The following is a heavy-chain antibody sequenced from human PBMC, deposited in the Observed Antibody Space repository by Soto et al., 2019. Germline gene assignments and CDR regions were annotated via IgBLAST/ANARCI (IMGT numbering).Heavy chain of an antibody. V-gene: IGHV1-8*01. D-gene: IGHD1-26*01. CDR2: MNPNSGNT. J-gene: IGHJ4*02. CDR3: AGEKVGTTGIDF. Sequence: QAQLVQSGAEVKKPGASVKVSCKASGYTFTGYDINWVRQATGQGLEGMGWMNPNSGNTGYAQNSQGRVTMTRDNSITTAYMELTSLRDDDSAVYYCAGEKVGTTGIDFWGQGTLVTVSS. CDR1: GYTFTGYD.